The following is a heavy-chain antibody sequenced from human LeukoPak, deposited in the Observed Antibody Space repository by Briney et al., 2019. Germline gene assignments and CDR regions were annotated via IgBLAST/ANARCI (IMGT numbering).Heavy chain of an antibody. CDR2: ISSSSSYI. CDR3: ARESSSWSGAFDI. D-gene: IGHD6-13*01. Sequence: GGSLRLSCAASGLTFSSYSMNWVRQAPGKGLEWVPSISSSSSYIYYADSVKGRFTISRDNAKNSLYLQMNSLRAEDTAVYYCARESSSWSGAFDIWGQGTMVTVSS. J-gene: IGHJ3*02. V-gene: IGHV3-21*01. CDR1: GLTFSSYS.